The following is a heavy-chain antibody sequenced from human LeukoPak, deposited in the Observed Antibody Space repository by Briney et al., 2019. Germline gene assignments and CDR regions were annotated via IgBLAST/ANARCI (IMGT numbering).Heavy chain of an antibody. J-gene: IGHJ4*02. CDR1: GYTFTSYA. CDR3: ARSLWFGELSIDY. CDR2: INPNSGGT. V-gene: IGHV1-2*02. Sequence: ASVKVSCKASGYTFTSYAMNWVRQAPGQGLEWMGWINPNSGGTNYAQKFQGRVTMTRDTSISTAYMELSRLRSDDTAVSYCARSLWFGELSIDYWGQGTLVTVSS. D-gene: IGHD3-10*01.